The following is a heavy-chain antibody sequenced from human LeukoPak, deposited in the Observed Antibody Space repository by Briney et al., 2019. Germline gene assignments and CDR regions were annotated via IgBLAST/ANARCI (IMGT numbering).Heavy chain of an antibody. D-gene: IGHD1-26*01. CDR1: GGSISSYY. J-gene: IGHJ6*02. Sequence: SETLSLTCTVSGGSISSYYWSWIRQPPGKGLEWVGDIYYGGSTYYNHSLKSRVTISVDTSKNKFSLKLSSVTAADTAVYYCARGSGNSGSYSYYSYYGMDVWGQGTTVTVSS. V-gene: IGHV4-59*01. CDR3: ARGSGNSGSYSYYSYYGMDV. CDR2: IYYGGST.